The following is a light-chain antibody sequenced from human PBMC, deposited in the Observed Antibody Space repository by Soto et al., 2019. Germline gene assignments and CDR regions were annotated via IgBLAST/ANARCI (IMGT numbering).Light chain of an antibody. CDR1: SSDVGSHNL. V-gene: IGLV2-23*01. Sequence: QSALTQPASVSGSPGQSITISCTGTSSDVGSHNLVSWYQQHPGKAPKLMIYEGSKRPSGVSNRFSGSKSGNTASLTISGLQAEDEADYYCCSYAGSSTPHVVFGGGTKLTVL. J-gene: IGLJ2*01. CDR2: EGS. CDR3: CSYAGSSTPHVV.